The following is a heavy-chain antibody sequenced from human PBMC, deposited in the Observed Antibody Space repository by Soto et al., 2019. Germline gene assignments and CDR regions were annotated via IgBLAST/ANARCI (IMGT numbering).Heavy chain of an antibody. D-gene: IGHD2-8*02. J-gene: IGHJ4*02. CDR2: VKSKTDGGAT. V-gene: IGHV3-15*01. CDR3: TTLTVVDVHSDY. CDR1: GFTFSNAW. Sequence: EVQLVESGGGLVKPGGSLRLSCAASGFTFSNAWMNWVRQAPGKGLEWVGRVKSKTDGGATDYAAPVKGRFTISRDHSKNTLYLQMNSLKTEDTAVYYCTTLTVVDVHSDYWGQGTLVVVSS.